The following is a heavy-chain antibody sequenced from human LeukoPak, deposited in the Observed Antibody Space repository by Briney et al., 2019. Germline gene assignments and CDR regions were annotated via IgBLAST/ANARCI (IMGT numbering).Heavy chain of an antibody. V-gene: IGHV1-2*02. CDR2: INPNSGGT. D-gene: IGHD4-17*01. J-gene: IGHJ4*02. CDR3: ARDSYVDYPYYFDY. CDR1: GYTFTGYY. Sequence: GASVKVSCKASGYTFTGYYMHWGRQAPGQGLEWMGWINPNSGGTNYAQKFQGRVTMTRDTSISPAYMELSRLRSDDTAVYYCARDSYVDYPYYFDYWGQGTLVTVSS.